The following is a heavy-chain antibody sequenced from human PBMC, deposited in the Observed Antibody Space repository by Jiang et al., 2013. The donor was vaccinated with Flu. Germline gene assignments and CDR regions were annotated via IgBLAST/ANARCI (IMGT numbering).Heavy chain of an antibody. D-gene: IGHD6-19*01. CDR2: ISYDGSNK. V-gene: IGHV3-30*18. CDR1: GFTFSSYG. CDR3: AKEVSAVAGTGSLDY. Sequence: AASGFTFSSYGMHWVRQAPGKGLEWVAVISYDGSNKYYADSVKGRFTISRDNSKNTLYLQMNSLRAEDTAVYYCAKEVSAVAGTGSLDYWGQGTLVTVSS. J-gene: IGHJ4*02.